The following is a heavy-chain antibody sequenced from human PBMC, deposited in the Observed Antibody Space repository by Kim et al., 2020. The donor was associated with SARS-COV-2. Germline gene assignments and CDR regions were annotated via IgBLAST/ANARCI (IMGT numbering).Heavy chain of an antibody. Sequence: SETLSLTCTVSGGSISSYYWSWIRQPPGKGLEWIGYIYYSGSTNYNPSLKSRVTISVDTSKNQFSLKLSSVTAADTAVYYCASHDYDFWSGYYPNWGQGTLVTVSS. J-gene: IGHJ4*02. V-gene: IGHV4-59*13. CDR2: IYYSGST. CDR3: ASHDYDFWSGYYPN. CDR1: GGSISSYY. D-gene: IGHD3-3*01.